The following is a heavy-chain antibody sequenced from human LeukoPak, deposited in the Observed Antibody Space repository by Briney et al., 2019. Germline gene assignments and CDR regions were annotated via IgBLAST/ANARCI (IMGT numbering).Heavy chain of an antibody. D-gene: IGHD3-3*01. V-gene: IGHV3-48*03. J-gene: IGHJ4*02. Sequence: QPGGSLRLSCAASGFTFSSYEMNWVRQAPGKGLEWASYISSSGSTIYYADPVKGRFTISRDNAKNSLYLQMNSLRAEDTAVYYCARGGDLGHDYWGQGTLVTVSS. CDR2: ISSSGSTI. CDR1: GFTFSSYE. CDR3: ARGGDLGHDY.